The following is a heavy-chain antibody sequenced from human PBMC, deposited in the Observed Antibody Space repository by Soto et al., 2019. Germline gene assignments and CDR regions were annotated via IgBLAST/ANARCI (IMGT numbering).Heavy chain of an antibody. D-gene: IGHD1-26*01. CDR3: ARAPIVRRYYYYGMDV. Sequence: SETLSLTYAVYGGSFSGYYWSWIRQPPGKGLEWIGEINHSGSTNYNPSLKSRVTISVDTSKNQFSLKLSSVTAADTAVYYCARAPIVRRYYYYGMDVWGQGTTVT. J-gene: IGHJ6*02. V-gene: IGHV4-34*01. CDR1: GGSFSGYY. CDR2: INHSGST.